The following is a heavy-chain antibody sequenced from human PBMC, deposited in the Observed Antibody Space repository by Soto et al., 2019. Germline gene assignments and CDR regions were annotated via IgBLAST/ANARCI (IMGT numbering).Heavy chain of an antibody. Sequence: PSETLSLTSTVSGGSISSGGYYWSWIRQHPGKGLEWIGYIYYSGSTYYNPSLKSRVTISVDTSKNQFSLKLSSVTAADTAVYYCARQQLVRRDYYYYGMDVWGQGTTVTVSS. CDR2: IYYSGST. V-gene: IGHV4-31*03. CDR3: ARQQLVRRDYYYYGMDV. D-gene: IGHD6-13*01. J-gene: IGHJ6*02. CDR1: GGSISSGGYY.